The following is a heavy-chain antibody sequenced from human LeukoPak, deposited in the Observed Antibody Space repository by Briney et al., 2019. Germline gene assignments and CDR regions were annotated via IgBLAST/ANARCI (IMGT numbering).Heavy chain of an antibody. Sequence: SETLSLTCTVSGGSISSGCYYWRWIRQPAGKGLEWIGRIYTSGSTNYNPSLKSRVTISVDTSKNQFSLKLSSVTAADAAVYYCARVTYYYDSSGYRDDAFDIWGQGTMVTVSS. CDR1: GGSISSGCYY. J-gene: IGHJ3*02. CDR3: ARVTYYYDSSGYRDDAFDI. D-gene: IGHD3-22*01. CDR2: IYTSGST. V-gene: IGHV4-61*02.